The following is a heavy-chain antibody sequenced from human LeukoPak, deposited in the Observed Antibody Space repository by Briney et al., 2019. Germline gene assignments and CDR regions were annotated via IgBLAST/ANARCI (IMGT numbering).Heavy chain of an antibody. D-gene: IGHD3-22*01. CDR1: GFTFRSYA. CDR3: ARVVIPTFPYYYYYGMDV. Sequence: GGSLRLSCAAAGFTFRSYAMNWVRQGPGKGLEWVSTMSASDAGTYYADSVKGRFTISRDNSKNTLYLQMNSLRAEDTAVYYCARVVIPTFPYYYYYGMDVWGQGTTVTVSS. J-gene: IGHJ6*02. CDR2: MSASDAGT. V-gene: IGHV3-23*01.